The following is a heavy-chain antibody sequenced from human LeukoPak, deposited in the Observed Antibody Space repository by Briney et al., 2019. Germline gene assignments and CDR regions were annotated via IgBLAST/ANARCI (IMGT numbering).Heavy chain of an antibody. D-gene: IGHD4-17*01. CDR3: ARLRSAAFDI. CDR2: IGTAGDT. CDR1: GFTFSTSD. Sequence: GGSLRLSCAASGFTFSTSDMHWVRQATGKGLEWVSAIGTAGDTYYPGSVKGRFTISRENAKNSLYLQMNSLRAWDTAVYYCARLRSAAFDIWGQGTKVTVSS. V-gene: IGHV3-13*01. J-gene: IGHJ3*02.